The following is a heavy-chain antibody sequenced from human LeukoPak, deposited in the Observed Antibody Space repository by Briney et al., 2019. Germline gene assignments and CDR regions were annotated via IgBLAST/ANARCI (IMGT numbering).Heavy chain of an antibody. D-gene: IGHD2-2*01. CDR1: GYSISSGYY. J-gene: IGHJ4*02. CDR2: IYYSGST. Sequence: SETLSLTCTVSGYSISSGYYWGWIRQPPGKGLEWIGSIYYSGSTYYNPSLKSRVTISVDTSKNQFSLKLSSVTAADTAVYYCARVEYQLFDYWGQGTLVTVSS. CDR3: ARVEYQLFDY. V-gene: IGHV4-38-2*02.